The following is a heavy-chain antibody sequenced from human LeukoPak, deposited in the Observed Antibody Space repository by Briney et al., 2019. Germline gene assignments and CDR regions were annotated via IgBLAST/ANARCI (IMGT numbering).Heavy chain of an antibody. CDR3: ARGSYYDPNWFDP. CDR1: GGSISSYY. J-gene: IGHJ5*02. D-gene: IGHD3-22*01. Sequence: PSETLSLTCNVSGGSISSYYWSWIREPTGKGRQWIGRIYTSGSTNYNPSLKSRVTMSVDTSKNQFSLKLSSVTAADTAVYYCARGSYYDPNWFDPWGQGTLVTVSS. CDR2: IYTSGST. V-gene: IGHV4-4*07.